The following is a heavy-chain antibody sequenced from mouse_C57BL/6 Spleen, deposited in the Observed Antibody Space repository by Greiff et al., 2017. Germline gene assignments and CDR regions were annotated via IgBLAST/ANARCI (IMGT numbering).Heavy chain of an antibody. CDR2: IWSDGST. J-gene: IGHJ4*01. CDR1: GFSLTSYG. Sequence: QVQLQQSGPGLVAPSQSLSITCTVSGFSLTSYGVHWVRQPPGKGLEWLVVIWSDGSTTYNSALKSRLSISKDNSKSQVFLKMNSLQTDDTAMYYCARHGLGRYAMDYWGQGTSVTVSS. CDR3: ARHGLGRYAMDY. D-gene: IGHD4-1*01. V-gene: IGHV2-6-1*01.